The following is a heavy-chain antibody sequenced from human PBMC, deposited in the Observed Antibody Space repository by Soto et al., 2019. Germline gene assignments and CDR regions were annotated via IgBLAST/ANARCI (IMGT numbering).Heavy chain of an antibody. J-gene: IGHJ6*02. CDR3: ARDRAIGYCSGGSCYSNYYYYGMDV. Sequence: GGSLRLSCAASGFTFSSYAMHWVRQAPGKGLEWVAVISYDGSNKYYADSVKGRFTISRDNSKNTLYLQMNSLRAEDTAVYYCARDRAIGYCSGGSCYSNYYYYGMDVWGQRTTVTVSS. V-gene: IGHV3-30-3*01. CDR1: GFTFSSYA. D-gene: IGHD2-15*01. CDR2: ISYDGSNK.